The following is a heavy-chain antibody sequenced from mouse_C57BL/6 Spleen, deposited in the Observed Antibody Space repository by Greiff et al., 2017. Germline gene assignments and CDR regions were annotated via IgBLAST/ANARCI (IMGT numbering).Heavy chain of an antibody. CDR1: GYTFTDYN. D-gene: IGHD2-4*01. CDR3: ARRGMWYDYSFAY. V-gene: IGHV1-22*01. Sequence: EVQLQQSGPELVKPGASVKMSCKASGYTFTDYNMHWVKQSHGKSLEWIGYINPNNGGTSYTQKFKGKATLTVNKASSTAYMELRSLTSEDSAVYYCARRGMWYDYSFAYWGQGTLVTVSA. CDR2: INPNNGGT. J-gene: IGHJ3*01.